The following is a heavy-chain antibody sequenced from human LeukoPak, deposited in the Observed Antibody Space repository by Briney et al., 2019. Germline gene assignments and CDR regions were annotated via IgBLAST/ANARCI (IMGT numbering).Heavy chain of an antibody. CDR3: ARDHTVTSYGMDV. CDR1: GFSVSSNY. Sequence: GGSLRLSCAASGFSVSSNYMSWVRQAPGKGLEWVSVLSSDASTSYADSAKGRFTITRDSAKNTLYLQMNSMRAEDTAVYYCARDHTVTSYGMDVWGQGTTVTVSS. J-gene: IGHJ6*02. CDR2: LSSDAST. D-gene: IGHD4-11*01. V-gene: IGHV3-53*01.